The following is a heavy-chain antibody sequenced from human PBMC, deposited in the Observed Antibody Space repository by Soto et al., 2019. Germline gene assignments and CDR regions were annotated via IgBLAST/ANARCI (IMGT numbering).Heavy chain of an antibody. CDR2: IYHRGST. CDR3: ARHTDRFGNGMGV. CDR1: GGSISGYY. D-gene: IGHD3-10*01. V-gene: IGHV4-59*08. Sequence: QVQLQESGPGLVKPSETLSLTCTVSGGSISGYYWSWIRQSPGKGLEWIGYIYHRGSTNSNPSLKSRVTISLDTSKNHFSLNLTSVTAADTDVYYCARHTDRFGNGMGVWGQGTTVTVSS. J-gene: IGHJ6*02.